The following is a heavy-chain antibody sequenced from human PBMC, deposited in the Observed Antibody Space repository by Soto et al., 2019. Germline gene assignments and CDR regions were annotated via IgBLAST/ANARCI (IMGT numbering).Heavy chain of an antibody. Sequence: GGSLRLSCAASGFTFDDYAMHWVRQAPGKGLEWVSGISWNSGIIGYADSVKGRFTISRDNAKNSLYLQMNSLRAEDTALYYCAKDTSGYYGSGSYYDYWGQGTLVTVSS. J-gene: IGHJ4*02. CDR2: ISWNSGII. D-gene: IGHD3-10*01. V-gene: IGHV3-9*01. CDR1: GFTFDDYA. CDR3: AKDTSGYYGSGSYYDY.